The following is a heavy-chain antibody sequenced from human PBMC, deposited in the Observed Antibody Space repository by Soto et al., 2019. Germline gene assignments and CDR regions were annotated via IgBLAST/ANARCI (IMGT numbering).Heavy chain of an antibody. Sequence: SETLSLTCTVSGGSISSSSYYWGWIRQPPGKGLEWIGSIYYSGSTYYNPSLKSRVTISVDTSKNQFSLKLSSVTAADTAVYYCARLRGSEGHYYYGMDVWGQGTTVTVSS. CDR2: IYYSGST. D-gene: IGHD3-16*01. CDR3: ARLRGSEGHYYYGMDV. V-gene: IGHV4-39*01. CDR1: GGSISSSSYY. J-gene: IGHJ6*02.